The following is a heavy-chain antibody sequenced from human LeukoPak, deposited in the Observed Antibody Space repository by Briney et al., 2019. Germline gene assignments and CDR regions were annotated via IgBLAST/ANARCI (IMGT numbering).Heavy chain of an antibody. CDR2: INPNSGGT. J-gene: IGHJ4*02. CDR3: ARGGSYYVSYFDY. Sequence: ASVKVSCKASGYTFTGYYMHWVRQAPGQGLEWMGWINPNSGGTNYAQKFQGRVTMTRGTSISTAYMELSRLRSDDTAVYYCARGGSYYVSYFDYWGQGTLVTVSS. D-gene: IGHD1-26*01. V-gene: IGHV1-2*02. CDR1: GYTFTGYY.